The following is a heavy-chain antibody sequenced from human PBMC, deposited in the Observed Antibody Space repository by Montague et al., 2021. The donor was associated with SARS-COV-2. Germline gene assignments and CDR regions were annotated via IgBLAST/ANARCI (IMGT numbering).Heavy chain of an antibody. Sequence: SETLSLTCTVSGGSISSYYWSWIRQPAGKGLEWIGRFYTTGSTNYNPSLKSRVTMSVDTSKNQFSLKLSSVTAADTAVYYWARSTFYSSGWWDNWYFDLWGRGTLVTVSS. CDR1: GGSISSYY. V-gene: IGHV4-4*07. D-gene: IGHD6-19*01. CDR3: ARSTFYSSGWWDNWYFDL. CDR2: FYTTGST. J-gene: IGHJ2*01.